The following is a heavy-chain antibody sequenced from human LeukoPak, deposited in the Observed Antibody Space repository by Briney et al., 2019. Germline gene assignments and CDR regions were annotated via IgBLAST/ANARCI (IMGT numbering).Heavy chain of an antibody. CDR3: ARDPGIAAAGTGNY. CDR2: ISSSSSYI. CDR1: GFTFSSYS. D-gene: IGHD6-13*01. J-gene: IGHJ4*01. Sequence: GGSLRLSCAASGFTFSSYSMNWVRQAPGKGLEWVSSISSSSSYIYYADSVKGRFTISRDNAKNSLYLQMNSLRAEDTAVYYCARDPGIAAAGTGNYWGQEPWSPSPQ. V-gene: IGHV3-21*01.